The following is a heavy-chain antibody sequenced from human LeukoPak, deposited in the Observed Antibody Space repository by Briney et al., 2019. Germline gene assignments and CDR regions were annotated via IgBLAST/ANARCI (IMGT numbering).Heavy chain of an antibody. CDR2: INPNSGGT. J-gene: IGHJ6*02. CDR3: ASYTYYDFLSGSLIDYYYYYGMDV. Sequence: ASVKVSCKASGYTFTGYYMHWVRQAPGQGLEWMGWINPNSGGTNYAQKFQGRVTMTRDTSISTAYMELSRLRSDDTAVYYCASYTYYDFLSGSLIDYYYYYGMDVWGQGTTVTVSS. CDR1: GYTFTGYY. D-gene: IGHD3-3*01. V-gene: IGHV1-2*02.